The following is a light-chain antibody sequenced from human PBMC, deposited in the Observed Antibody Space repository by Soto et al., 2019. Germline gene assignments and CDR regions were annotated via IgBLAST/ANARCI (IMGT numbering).Light chain of an antibody. CDR2: GAA. CDR3: QQYKNWALT. V-gene: IGKV3-15*01. J-gene: IGKJ4*01. Sequence: EIVMTQSPATLSVSPGERATLSCRASQSVSSNLAWYQQKPGQAPRLLIYGAATRATGIPARFSGSGSGTEFTLTINSLQSEDVAVYYCQQYKNWALTLGGGTNVDIK. CDR1: QSVSSN.